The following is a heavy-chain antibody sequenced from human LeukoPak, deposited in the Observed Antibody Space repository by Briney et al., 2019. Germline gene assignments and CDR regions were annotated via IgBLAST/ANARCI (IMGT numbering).Heavy chain of an antibody. V-gene: IGHV1-46*01. CDR2: INPSGGST. J-gene: IGHJ4*02. CDR1: GYTFTSYY. D-gene: IGHD3-22*01. Sequence: ASVKVSFKASGYTFTSYYMHWVRQAPGQGLEWMGIINPSGGSTSYAQKFQGRVTMTRDMSTSTVYMELSSLRSEDTAVYYCARVKVTYYYDSSGYGPLDYWGQGTLVTVSS. CDR3: ARVKVTYYYDSSGYGPLDY.